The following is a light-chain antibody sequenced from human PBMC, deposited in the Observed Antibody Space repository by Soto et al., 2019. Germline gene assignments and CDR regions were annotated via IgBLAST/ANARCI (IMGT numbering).Light chain of an antibody. CDR3: TSYTTSLTLV. J-gene: IGLJ2*01. V-gene: IGLV2-14*01. CDR2: GVS. Sequence: QSVLTQPASVSGSPGQSITISCTGTSGDVGVYNYVSWYQHHPGKVPKLLIHGVSTRPSGLSNRFSGSKSGNTAYLTISGLQAEDEADYYCTSYTTSLTLVFGGGTKLTVL. CDR1: SGDVGVYNY.